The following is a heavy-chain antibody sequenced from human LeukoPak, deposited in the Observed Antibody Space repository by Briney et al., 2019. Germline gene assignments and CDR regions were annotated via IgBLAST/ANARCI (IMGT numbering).Heavy chain of an antibody. CDR1: GFTLSNYG. D-gene: IGHD3-22*01. V-gene: IGHV3-23*01. Sequence: QPGGSLRLSCAASGFTLSNYGMNWVRQAPGKGLEWVSGIGVGGTTYYADSVKGRFTISRDTSKSTLYLQMNSLRAEDTAVYYCAKAQGYYDCWGQGTLVTVSS. J-gene: IGHJ4*02. CDR3: AKAQGYYDC. CDR2: IGVGGTT.